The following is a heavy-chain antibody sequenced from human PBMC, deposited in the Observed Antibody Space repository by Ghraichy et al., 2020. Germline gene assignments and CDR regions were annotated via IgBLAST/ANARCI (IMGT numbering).Heavy chain of an antibody. D-gene: IGHD3-22*01. CDR2: INHSGST. V-gene: IGHV4-34*01. J-gene: IGHJ5*02. CDR1: GGSFSGYY. CDR3: ARGRRYYDSSGYYYDRRRGWFDP. Sequence: SETLSLTCAVYGGSFSGYYWSWIRQPPGKGLEWIGEINHSGSTNYNPSLKSRVTISVDTSKNQFSLKLSSVTAADTAVYYCARGRRYYDSSGYYYDRRRGWFDPWGQGTLVTVSS.